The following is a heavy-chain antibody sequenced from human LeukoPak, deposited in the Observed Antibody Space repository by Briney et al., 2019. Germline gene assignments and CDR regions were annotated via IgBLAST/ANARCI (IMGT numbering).Heavy chain of an antibody. Sequence: SQTLSLTCTVSGGSISNGYYWDWIRQPPGKGLEWIGSIYHSGITYYNPSLKSRVTISVDTSKNHFSLKLSSVTAADTAVYYCARGPVTRVDSWGQGTLVTVSS. J-gene: IGHJ4*02. CDR3: ARGPVTRVDS. CDR2: IYHSGIT. V-gene: IGHV4-38-2*02. D-gene: IGHD4-17*01. CDR1: GGSISNGYY.